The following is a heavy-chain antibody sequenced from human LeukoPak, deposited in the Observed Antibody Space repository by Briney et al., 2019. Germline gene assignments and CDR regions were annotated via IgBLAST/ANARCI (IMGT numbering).Heavy chain of an antibody. Sequence: SETLSLTCSVSGYSISSGYYWGWIRQPPGKGLEWIGIMYHSGRAYYNPSLKSRVTISIDTSKNQLSLKLTSVTAADTAVYFCARAVAQISIIRFEWYFDEWGQGTLATVSS. CDR2: MYHSGRA. CDR1: GYSISSGYY. J-gene: IGHJ4*02. V-gene: IGHV4-38-2*01. CDR3: ARAVAQISIIRFEWYFDE. D-gene: IGHD3-9*01.